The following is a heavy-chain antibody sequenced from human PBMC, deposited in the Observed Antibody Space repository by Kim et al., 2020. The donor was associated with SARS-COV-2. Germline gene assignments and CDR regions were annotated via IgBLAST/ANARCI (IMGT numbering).Heavy chain of an antibody. CDR2: IYFRGRT. Sequence: SETLSFTCTVSGSSMDSGDDFWSWIRQPPGKGLEWIGYIYFRGRTFYSPSLAGRVNISSDTSRNQFSLRLRSVTAADAAVYYCVREVSGSAFYYFDSWSQGALVTVSS. V-gene: IGHV4-30-4*01. D-gene: IGHD3-10*01. J-gene: IGHJ4*02. CDR3: VREVSGSAFYYFDS. CDR1: GSSMDSGDDF.